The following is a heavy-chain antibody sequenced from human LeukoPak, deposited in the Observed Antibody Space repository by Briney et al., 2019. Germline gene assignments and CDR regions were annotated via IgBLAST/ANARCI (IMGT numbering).Heavy chain of an antibody. J-gene: IGHJ5*02. D-gene: IGHD3-10*01. CDR2: IYYSGST. V-gene: IGHV4-39*01. Sequence: SETLSLTCTVSGGSISSSSYYWGWIRPPPGKGLEWIGSIYYSGSTYYNPSLKSRVTISVDTSKNQFSLKLTPVTAAGTAVYYCARLIFTAAVGSGIDPWGQGTLVTVSS. CDR1: GGSISSSSYY. CDR3: ARLIFTAAVGSGIDP.